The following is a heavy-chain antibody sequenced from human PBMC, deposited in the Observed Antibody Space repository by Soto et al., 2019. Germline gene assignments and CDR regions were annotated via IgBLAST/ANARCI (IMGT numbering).Heavy chain of an antibody. CDR1: EFTFSSYW. CDR3: ARDLWFGELPRGIFDY. Sequence: PGGSLRLSSAASEFTFSSYWMSWVRQAPGKGLEWVANIKQDGSEKYYVDSVKGRFTISRDNAKNSLYLQMNSLRAEDTAMYYCARDLWFGELPRGIFDYWGQGTLVTVSS. V-gene: IGHV3-7*01. CDR2: IKQDGSEK. J-gene: IGHJ4*02. D-gene: IGHD3-10*01.